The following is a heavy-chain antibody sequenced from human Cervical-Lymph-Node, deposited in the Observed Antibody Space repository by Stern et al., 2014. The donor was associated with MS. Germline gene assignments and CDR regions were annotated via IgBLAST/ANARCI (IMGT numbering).Heavy chain of an antibody. V-gene: IGHV3-21*01. Sequence: EVQLVESGGGLVKPGGSLRLSCAASGFTFSSYSMNWVRQAPGKGLEWVSSISSSSGYIYYADSVRGRFTVSRDNAKNSLYLQMSSLRADDTAVYYCAKNSALGSHRRDTWFDPWGQGTLVTVSS. J-gene: IGHJ5*02. CDR1: GFTFSSYS. CDR2: ISSSSGYI. D-gene: IGHD1-14*01. CDR3: AKNSALGSHRRDTWFDP.